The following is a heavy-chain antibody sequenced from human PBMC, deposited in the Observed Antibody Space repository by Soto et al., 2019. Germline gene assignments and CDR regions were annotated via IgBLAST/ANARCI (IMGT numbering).Heavy chain of an antibody. CDR1: GFTFNNYG. CDR2: IWYDGSNK. V-gene: IGHV3-33*01. J-gene: IGHJ4*02. CDR3: ARAGSDYGDNGVSDL. D-gene: IGHD4-17*01. Sequence: QVQLVESGGHVVQPGRSLRLSCAASGFTFNNYGMHWVRQAPGKGLEWVAVIWYDGSNKWYADSVKGRFTISRDNSKNALIPQMNSLRDEDTAVYYCARAGSDYGDNGVSDLWGQGTLVTVSS.